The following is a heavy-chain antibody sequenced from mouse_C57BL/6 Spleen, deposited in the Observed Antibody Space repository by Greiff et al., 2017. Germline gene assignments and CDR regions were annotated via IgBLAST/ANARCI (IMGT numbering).Heavy chain of an antibody. CDR1: GYTFTSYW. CDR2: IDPSDSYT. V-gene: IGHV1-69*01. Sequence: VQLQQPGAELVMPGASVKLSCKASGYTFTSYWMHWVKQRPGQGLEWIGEIDPSDSYTNYNQKFKGKSTLTVDKSSSTAYMQLSSLTSEDSAVYYCASPYGSSPHWYFDVWGTGTTVTVSS. CDR3: ASPYGSSPHWYFDV. D-gene: IGHD1-1*01. J-gene: IGHJ1*03.